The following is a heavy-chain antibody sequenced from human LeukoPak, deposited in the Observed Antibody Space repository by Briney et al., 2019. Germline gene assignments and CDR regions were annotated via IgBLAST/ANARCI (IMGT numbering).Heavy chain of an antibody. Sequence: SETLSLTCAVYGGSFSGYYWSWIRQPPGKGLEWIGEINHSGSTNYNPSLKSRVTISVDTSKNQFSLKLSSVTAADTAVYYCARRTVVPAAIYYYYYMDVWGKGTTVTVSS. CDR2: INHSGST. CDR1: GGSFSGYY. CDR3: ARRTVVPAAIYYYYYMDV. J-gene: IGHJ6*03. V-gene: IGHV4-34*01. D-gene: IGHD2-2*01.